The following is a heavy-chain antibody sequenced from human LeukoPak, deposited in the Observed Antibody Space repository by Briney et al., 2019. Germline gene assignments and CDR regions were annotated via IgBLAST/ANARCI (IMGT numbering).Heavy chain of an antibody. CDR2: IGAFNGNT. D-gene: IGHD3-22*01. V-gene: IGHV1-18*01. J-gene: IGHJ3*02. CDR1: GYSFDRYG. Sequence: ASVKVSCKASGYSFDRYGISWVRQAPGQGLEWLGWIGAFNGNTNYAQNLQGRVTMTADTSTTTAYMELRSLSSDDTAVYYCARDCLSYDGSENHFEDTFDIWGQGTMVTVSS. CDR3: ARDCLSYDGSENHFEDTFDI.